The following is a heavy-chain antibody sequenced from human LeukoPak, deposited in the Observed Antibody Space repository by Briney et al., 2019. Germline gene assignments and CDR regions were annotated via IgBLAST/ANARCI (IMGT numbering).Heavy chain of an antibody. CDR3: AKSLGGGSDDAFDI. Sequence: QPGGSLRLSCAASGFTFSSYAMSWVRRAQGKGLEWVSAISGSGVSTYYADSVKGRFTISRDNSKNTLYLQMNSLRAEDTAVYYCAKSLGGGSDDAFDIWGQGTMVTVSS. V-gene: IGHV3-23*01. CDR1: GFTFSSYA. CDR2: ISGSGVST. D-gene: IGHD2-15*01. J-gene: IGHJ3*02.